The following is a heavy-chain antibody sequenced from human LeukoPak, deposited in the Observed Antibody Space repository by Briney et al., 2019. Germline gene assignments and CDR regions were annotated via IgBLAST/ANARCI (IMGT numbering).Heavy chain of an antibody. Sequence: ASVKVSCKASGYTFTGYYMHWVRQAPGQGLKWMGWINPNSGGTNYAQKFQGRVTMTRDTSISTAYMELSRLRSDDTAVYYCASTTYSSSSPDYWGQGTLVTVSS. CDR1: GYTFTGYY. V-gene: IGHV1-2*02. D-gene: IGHD6-6*01. J-gene: IGHJ4*02. CDR2: INPNSGGT. CDR3: ASTTYSSSSPDY.